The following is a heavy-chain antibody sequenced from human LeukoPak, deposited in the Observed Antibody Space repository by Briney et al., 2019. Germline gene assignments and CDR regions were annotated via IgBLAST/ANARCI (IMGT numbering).Heavy chain of an antibody. CDR3: AKDMALGIAAAGDYYGMDV. V-gene: IGHV3-23*01. CDR1: GLSFSAYA. D-gene: IGHD6-13*01. J-gene: IGHJ6*02. Sequence: GGSLRLSCAASGLSFSAYAMGWVRQAPGKGLEWVSIISGGGAKTYYADSVKGRFTISRDNSENTVYLQMNSLRAEDTALYYCAKDMALGIAAAGDYYGMDVWGQGTTVTVSS. CDR2: ISGGGAKT.